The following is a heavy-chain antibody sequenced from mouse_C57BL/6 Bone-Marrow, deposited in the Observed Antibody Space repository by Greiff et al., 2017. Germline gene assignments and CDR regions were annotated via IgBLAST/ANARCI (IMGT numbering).Heavy chain of an antibody. D-gene: IGHD2-2*01. CDR3: ARGWLRRAAY. CDR1: GYTFTSYW. V-gene: IGHV1-64*01. CDR2: IHPNSGST. J-gene: IGHJ3*01. Sequence: QVQLQQPGAELVKPGASVKLSCKASGYTFTSYWMHWVKQRPGQGLEWIGMIHPNSGSTNYNEKFKSKATLTVDKSSSTAYMQLSRLTSEDSAVYYCARGWLRRAAYWGQGTLVTVSA.